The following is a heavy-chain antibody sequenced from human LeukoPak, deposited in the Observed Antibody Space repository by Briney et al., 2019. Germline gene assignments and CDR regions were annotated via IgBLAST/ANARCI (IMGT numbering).Heavy chain of an antibody. D-gene: IGHD6-13*01. CDR2: ISSSGSTI. J-gene: IGHJ3*02. CDR3: AKDGRQLLGAFDI. CDR1: GFTFSDYY. V-gene: IGHV3-11*04. Sequence: PGRSLRLSCAASGFTFSDYYMSWIRQAPGKGLEWVSYISSSGSTIYYADSVKGRFTISRDNAKNSLYLQMNSLRAEDTAVYYCAKDGRQLLGAFDIWGQGTMVTVSS.